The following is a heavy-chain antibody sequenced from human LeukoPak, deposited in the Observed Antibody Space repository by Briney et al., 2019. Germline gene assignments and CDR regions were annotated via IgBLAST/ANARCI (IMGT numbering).Heavy chain of an antibody. J-gene: IGHJ4*02. CDR3: ARHGLGSDGYHYFDY. Sequence: GESLKISCKGSGYTFPNYWISWVRQMPGKGLEWMGKIGPGDSITSYSPSFQGHVSMSADMSITTAYLQWRSLEASDTAIYYYARHGLGSDGYHYFDYWGQGTLVTVSS. CDR1: GYTFPNYW. CDR2: IGPGDSIT. V-gene: IGHV5-10-1*01. D-gene: IGHD3-10*01.